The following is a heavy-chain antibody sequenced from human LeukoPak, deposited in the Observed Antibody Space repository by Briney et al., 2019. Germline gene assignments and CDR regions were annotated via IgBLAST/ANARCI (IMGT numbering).Heavy chain of an antibody. CDR1: GGSISSYY. Sequence: PSETLSLTCTVSGGSISSYYWSWIRQPPGKGLEWIGYIYYSGSTNYNPSLKSRVTISVDTSKNQFSLKLNSVTAADTAVYYCARGHTYSTGRLRDYHGSGSYFRFDYWGQGTLVTVSS. D-gene: IGHD3-10*01. J-gene: IGHJ4*02. CDR2: IYYSGST. CDR3: ARGHTYSTGRLRDYHGSGSYFRFDY. V-gene: IGHV4-59*12.